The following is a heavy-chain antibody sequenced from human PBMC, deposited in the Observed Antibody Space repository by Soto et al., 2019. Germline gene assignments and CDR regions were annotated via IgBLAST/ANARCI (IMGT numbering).Heavy chain of an antibody. J-gene: IGHJ4*02. V-gene: IGHV4-39*01. D-gene: IGHD5-12*01. CDR2: IYYSGTT. CDR3: ARGGRRYSAYDYGY. CDR1: GGSISSSSYH. Sequence: SETLSLTCTVSGGSISSSSYHWGWIRQPPGKGLEWIGSIYYSGTTYYNPSLKSRVTISVDTSRNQFSLKLSSVTAADTAVYYCARGGRRYSAYDYGYWGQGTLVTVSS.